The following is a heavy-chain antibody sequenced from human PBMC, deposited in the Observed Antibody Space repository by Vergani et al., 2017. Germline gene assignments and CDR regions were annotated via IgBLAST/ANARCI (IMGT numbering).Heavy chain of an antibody. CDR2: IRDKTCNYAT. J-gene: IGHJ6*01. Sequence: EVQLVESGGGLVQPGGSLTLSCAASGFTFSGSAMHWVRQTSGKGLEWIGRIRDKTCNYATAYAVSVKGRFIISSYDSKKTAYLQMNRLTLEDTAVYYCYYAFWAGHESGDVRGKGTTVTGSS. D-gene: IGHD3/OR15-3a*01. CDR1: GFTFSGSA. V-gene: IGHV3-73*02. CDR3: YYAFWAGHESGDV.